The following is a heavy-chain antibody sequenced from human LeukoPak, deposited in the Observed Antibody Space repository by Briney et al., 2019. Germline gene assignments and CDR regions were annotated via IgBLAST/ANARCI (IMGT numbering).Heavy chain of an antibody. Sequence: GGSLRPSCAASGFTFSSYSMNWVRQAPGKGLEWVSYISSSSSTIYYADSVKGRFTISRDNAKNSLYLQMNSLRAEDTAVYYCARDWGILLRDIWGQGTMVTVSS. CDR2: ISSSSSTI. CDR1: GFTFSSYS. D-gene: IGHD3-9*01. J-gene: IGHJ3*02. V-gene: IGHV3-48*01. CDR3: ARDWGILLRDI.